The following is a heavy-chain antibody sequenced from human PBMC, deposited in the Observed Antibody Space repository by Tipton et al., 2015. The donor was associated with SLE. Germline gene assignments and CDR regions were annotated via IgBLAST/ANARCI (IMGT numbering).Heavy chain of an antibody. CDR1: GGSFSGYY. V-gene: IGHV4-34*01. J-gene: IGHJ4*02. CDR2: INHSGST. Sequence: TLSLTCAVYGGSFSGYYWSWIRQPPGKGLEWIGEINHSGSTNYNPSLKSRVTISVDTAKNQFSLNLSSVTAADTAVYYCARGIYGSGSSYFDYWGQGTLVTVSS. CDR3: ARGIYGSGSSYFDY. D-gene: IGHD3-10*01.